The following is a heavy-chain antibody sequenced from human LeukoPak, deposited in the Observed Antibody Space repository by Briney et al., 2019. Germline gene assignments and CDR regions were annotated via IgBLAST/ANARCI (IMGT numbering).Heavy chain of an antibody. CDR1: GGSISSGGYY. J-gene: IGHJ5*02. CDR3: ARLPYYDFWSGYYTWFDP. CDR2: IYYSGST. V-gene: IGHV4-31*03. D-gene: IGHD3-3*01. Sequence: SQTLSLTCTVSGGSISSGGYYWSWIRQHPGKGLEWIGYIYYSGSTYYNPSLKSRVTISVDTSKNQFSLKLSSVTAADTAVYYCARLPYYDFWSGYYTWFDPWGQGTLVTVSS.